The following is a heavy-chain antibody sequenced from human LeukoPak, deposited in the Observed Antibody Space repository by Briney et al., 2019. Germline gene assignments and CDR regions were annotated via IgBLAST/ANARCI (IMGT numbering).Heavy chain of an antibody. V-gene: IGHV5-51*01. CDR1: GYSFTSYW. CDR3: ARHKHLPPPYYYYYGMDV. Sequence: GESLQISCKGSGYSFTSYWIAWVRQMPGKGLEWMGIIYPGDSDTRYSPSFQGQVTISADKSISTAYLQWSSLKASDTAMYYCARHKHLPPPYYYYYGMDVWGQGTTVTVSS. J-gene: IGHJ6*02. CDR2: IYPGDSDT.